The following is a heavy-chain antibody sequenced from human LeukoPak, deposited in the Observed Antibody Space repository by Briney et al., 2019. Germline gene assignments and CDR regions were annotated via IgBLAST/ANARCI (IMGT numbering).Heavy chain of an antibody. J-gene: IGHJ3*02. CDR2: ISINSGYI. CDR3: AKRGAGDHAIEAFDI. D-gene: IGHD4-17*01. CDR1: GFTFSSYS. Sequence: KSGGSLRLSCAASGFTFSSYSMNWVRQAPGKGLEWVSSISINSGYIYNADSVKGRFTISRDNAKNSLYLQMNSLRAEDTAVYYCAKRGAGDHAIEAFDIWGQGTMVTVSS. V-gene: IGHV3-21*01.